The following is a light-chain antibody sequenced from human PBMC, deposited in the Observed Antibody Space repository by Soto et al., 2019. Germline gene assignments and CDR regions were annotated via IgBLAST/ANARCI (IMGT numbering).Light chain of an antibody. CDR1: QSVSSN. CDR3: QQYYNWPLT. Sequence: EIVMTQSPATLSVSPGERATLSCRASQSVSSNLAWYQQKPGHSPRLLFYGTSPRATGIPAMFSGRGSGREFTLTISSLQSEDFAVYYCQQYYNWPLTFGGGTQVEIK. J-gene: IGKJ4*01. V-gene: IGKV3-15*01. CDR2: GTS.